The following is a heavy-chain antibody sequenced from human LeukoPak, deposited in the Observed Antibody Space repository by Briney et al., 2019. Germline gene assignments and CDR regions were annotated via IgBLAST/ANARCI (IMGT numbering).Heavy chain of an antibody. CDR3: AIGSTATPGSYFDY. CDR2: IYPGDSDT. Sequence: GASLQISCKCSGYIFTSYWIGWVRQLPGKGLEWMGIIYPGDSDTRYSPSFQGQVTISADKSISTAYLQWSSLKASDTAMYYCAIGSTATPGSYFDYWGQGTLVTVSS. CDR1: GYIFTSYW. J-gene: IGHJ4*02. V-gene: IGHV5-51*01. D-gene: IGHD2-15*01.